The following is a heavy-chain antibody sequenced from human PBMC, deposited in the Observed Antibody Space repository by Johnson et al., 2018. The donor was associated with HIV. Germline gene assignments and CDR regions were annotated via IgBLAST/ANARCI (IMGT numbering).Heavy chain of an antibody. CDR1: GFTFSRHC. CDR2: IRNDGSNK. Sequence: QVQLVESGGGVVQPGGSLRLSCAASGFTFSRHCMHWVRKAPGKGLEWVAFIRNDGSNKYYADSVKGRFTISRDNSKNTLYLQMNSLRAEDKAMYYCAKDYSIAVGVADWGQGTMVTVSS. J-gene: IGHJ3*01. D-gene: IGHD6-19*01. V-gene: IGHV3-30*02. CDR3: AKDYSIAVGVAD.